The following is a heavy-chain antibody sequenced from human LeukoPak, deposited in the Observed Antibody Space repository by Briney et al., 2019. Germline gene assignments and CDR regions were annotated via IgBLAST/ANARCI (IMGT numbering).Heavy chain of an antibody. V-gene: IGHV4-59*01. CDR1: GGSISSYY. CDR2: IYYSGST. D-gene: IGHD3-10*01. J-gene: IGHJ4*02. Sequence: PSETLSLTCTVSGGSISSYYWSWIRQPPGKGLEWIGYIYYSGSTNYNPSLKSRVTISVDTSKNQFSLKLSSVTAADTAVYYCARGSLYGSGSYGYWGQGTLVTVSS. CDR3: ARGSLYGSGSYGY.